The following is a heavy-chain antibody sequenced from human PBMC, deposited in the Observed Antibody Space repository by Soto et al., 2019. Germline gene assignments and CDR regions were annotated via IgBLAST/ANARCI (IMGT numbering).Heavy chain of an antibody. Sequence: EVQLVESGGGLVQPGGSLRLSCAASGFTVSSNYMSWVRQAPGKGLEWVSVIYSGGSTYYPDSVKGRFTISRHNSKNTLYLQINSLRAEDTAVYYCARGDYCSSTSCYPFDYWGQGTLVTVSS. D-gene: IGHD2-2*01. J-gene: IGHJ4*02. CDR2: IYSGGST. CDR3: ARGDYCSSTSCYPFDY. CDR1: GFTVSSNY. V-gene: IGHV3-53*04.